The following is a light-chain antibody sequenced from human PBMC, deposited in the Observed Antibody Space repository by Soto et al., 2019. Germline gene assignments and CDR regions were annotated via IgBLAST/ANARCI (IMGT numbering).Light chain of an antibody. V-gene: IGKV1-9*01. CDR1: QDISSY. Sequence: DIQLTQSPSFLSASVGDRVTITCRTSQDISSYLAWYQQKPGKAPQLLISAASTLQSAVPSRFSGSGSGTEFTLTISSLQPEDFATYYCQQLKSYPLSFGGGTKVEI. CDR2: AAS. CDR3: QQLKSYPLS. J-gene: IGKJ4*01.